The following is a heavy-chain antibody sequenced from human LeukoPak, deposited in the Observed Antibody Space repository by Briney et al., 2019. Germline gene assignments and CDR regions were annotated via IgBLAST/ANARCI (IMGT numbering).Heavy chain of an antibody. CDR1: GYTLTELS. J-gene: IGHJ6*03. Sequence: ASVKVSFKVSGYTLTELSMHWVRQAPGKGLEWMGGFDPEDDETIYAQKFQGRVTITEDTSTDKAYMELSSLRSEDTVVYYCATDVPPSYGGNSPSYYYYYMDVWGKGTTVTVSS. CDR2: FDPEDDET. CDR3: ATDVPPSYGGNSPSYYYYYMDV. D-gene: IGHD4-23*01. V-gene: IGHV1-24*01.